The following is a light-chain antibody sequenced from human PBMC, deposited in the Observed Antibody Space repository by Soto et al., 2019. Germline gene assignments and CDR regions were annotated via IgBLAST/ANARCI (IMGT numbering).Light chain of an antibody. CDR1: ISDVGGYSY. CDR3: FSYAGSYTFV. CDR2: DVT. Sequence: QSAMPQPRSVSGSPGQSLTISCTGTISDVGGYSYVSWDQQHPGKAPKLMSYDVTTRPSGIPDRFSGSKSGNTASLTISGLQAEDEADYYCFSYAGSYTFVFGTGTKLTVL. V-gene: IGLV2-11*01. J-gene: IGLJ1*01.